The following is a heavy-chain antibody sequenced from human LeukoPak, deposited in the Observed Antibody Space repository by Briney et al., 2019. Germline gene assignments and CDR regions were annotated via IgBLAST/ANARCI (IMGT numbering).Heavy chain of an antibody. Sequence: ASETLSLTCTVSGGSISSYYWSWIRQPPGKGLEWIGYIYYSGSTNYNPSLKSRVTISVDTSKNQFPLKLSSVTAADTAVYYCARTAAGLFDYWGQGTLVTVSS. D-gene: IGHD6-13*01. V-gene: IGHV4-59*01. J-gene: IGHJ4*02. CDR3: ARTAAGLFDY. CDR1: GGSISSYY. CDR2: IYYSGST.